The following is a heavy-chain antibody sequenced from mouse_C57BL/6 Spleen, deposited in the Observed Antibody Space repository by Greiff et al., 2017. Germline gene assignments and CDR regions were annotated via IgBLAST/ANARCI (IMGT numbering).Heavy chain of an antibody. CDR1: GYTFTSYW. CDR3: ARYYYGSIYYFDY. V-gene: IGHV1-55*01. Sequence: QVQLQQPGAELVKPGASVTMSCTASGYTFTSYWITWVKQRPGQGLEWIGVIYPGSGSTNYNEKFKSKATLTVDTSSSTAYMQLSSLTSEDSAVYYCARYYYGSIYYFDYWGQGTTLTVSS. J-gene: IGHJ2*01. CDR2: IYPGSGST. D-gene: IGHD1-1*01.